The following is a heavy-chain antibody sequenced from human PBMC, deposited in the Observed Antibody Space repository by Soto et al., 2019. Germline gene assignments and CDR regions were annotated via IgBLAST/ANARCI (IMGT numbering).Heavy chain of an antibody. CDR2: IYYSGST. CDR3: ARWEVGYCSSTSCYGDY. CDR1: GGSISSSSYY. Sequence: QLQLQESGPGLVKPSETLSLTCTVSGGSISSSSYYWGWIRQPPGKGLEWIGSIYYSGSTYYNPSLKSRVTISVDTSKNQFSLKLSSVTAADTAVYYCARWEVGYCSSTSCYGDYWGQGTLVTVSS. J-gene: IGHJ4*02. V-gene: IGHV4-39*01. D-gene: IGHD2-2*03.